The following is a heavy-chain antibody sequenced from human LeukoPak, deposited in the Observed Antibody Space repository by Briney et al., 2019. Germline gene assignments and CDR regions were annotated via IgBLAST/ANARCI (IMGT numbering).Heavy chain of an antibody. CDR3: AKGHPGDAYYCYYGMDV. J-gene: IGHJ6*02. Sequence: GGSLRLSCAASGFTFSDYSMSWVRQAPGKGLEWVSALSGSGGATYSADSVKGRFTISRDNSKNTLYLQMSSLRAEGTAVYYCAKGHPGDAYYCYYGMDVWGQGTTVTVSS. D-gene: IGHD1-26*01. V-gene: IGHV3-23*01. CDR1: GFTFSDYS. CDR2: LSGSGGAT.